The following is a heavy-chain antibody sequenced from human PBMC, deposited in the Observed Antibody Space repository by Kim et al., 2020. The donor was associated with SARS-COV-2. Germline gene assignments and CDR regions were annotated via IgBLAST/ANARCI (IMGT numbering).Heavy chain of an antibody. J-gene: IGHJ5*02. CDR2: FDPEDGET. V-gene: IGHV1-24*01. CDR1: GYTLTELS. CDR3: ATSKAVAGPTEWFDP. Sequence: ASVKVSCKVSGYTLTELSMHWVRQAPGKGLEWMGGFDPEDGETIYAQKFQGRVTMTEDTSTDTAYMELSSLRSEDTAVYYCATSKAVAGPTEWFDPWGQGTVVTVSS. D-gene: IGHD6-19*01.